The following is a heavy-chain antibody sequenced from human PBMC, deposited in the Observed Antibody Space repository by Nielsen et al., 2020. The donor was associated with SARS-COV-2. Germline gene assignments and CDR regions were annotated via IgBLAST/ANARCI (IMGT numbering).Heavy chain of an antibody. J-gene: IGHJ4*02. D-gene: IGHD5-12*01. CDR1: GFTFSSYA. Sequence: GESLKISCAASGFTFSSYAMHWVRQAQGKGLEWVAVISYDGSNKYYADSVKGRFTISRDNSKNTLYLQMNSLRAEDTAVYYCARDSTGGYSGYGDYWGQGTLVTVSS. CDR2: ISYDGSNK. V-gene: IGHV3-30-3*01. CDR3: ARDSTGGYSGYGDY.